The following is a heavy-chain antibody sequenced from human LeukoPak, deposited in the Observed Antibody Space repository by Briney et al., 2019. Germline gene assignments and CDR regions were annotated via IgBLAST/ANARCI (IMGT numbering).Heavy chain of an antibody. J-gene: IGHJ6*03. CDR1: GGSISSYY. D-gene: IGHD3-9*01. CDR3: AKTMYYDILTGYRRSYYYYMDV. V-gene: IGHV4-59*08. Sequence: SETLSLTCTVSGGSISSYYSSWIRQPPGKGLEWIGYIYYSGSTNYNPSLKSRVTISVDTSKNQFSLKLSSVTAADTAVYYCAKTMYYDILTGYRRSYYYYMDVWGKGTTVTVSS. CDR2: IYYSGST.